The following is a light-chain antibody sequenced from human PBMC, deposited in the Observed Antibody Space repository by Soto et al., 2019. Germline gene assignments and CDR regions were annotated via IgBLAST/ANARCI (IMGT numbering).Light chain of an antibody. J-gene: IGLJ1*01. V-gene: IGLV2-23*01. Sequence: QSVRTQPASVSGSRGQSITISCTGTSSDVGSYDLVSWYQDLPGKAPKLIIYEGSKRPSGVSNRFSASKSGNTASLTISGLQAEDEADYFCCSYAGTRTYVFGSGTKVTVL. CDR3: CSYAGTRTYV. CDR1: SSDVGSYDL. CDR2: EGS.